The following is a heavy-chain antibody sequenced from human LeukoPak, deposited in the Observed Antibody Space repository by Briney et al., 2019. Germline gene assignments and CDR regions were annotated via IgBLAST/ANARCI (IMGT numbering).Heavy chain of an antibody. J-gene: IGHJ4*02. CDR2: IRYDGSNK. CDR3: AKDYCSSTSCYNNYFDY. D-gene: IGHD2-2*02. CDR1: GFTFSSYG. V-gene: IGHV3-30*02. Sequence: SGGSLRLSCAASGFTFSSYGMHWVRQAPGKGLEWVAFIRYDGSNKYYADSVKGRFTISGDNSKNTLYLQMNSLRAEDTAVYYCAKDYCSSTSCYNNYFDYWGQGTLVTVSS.